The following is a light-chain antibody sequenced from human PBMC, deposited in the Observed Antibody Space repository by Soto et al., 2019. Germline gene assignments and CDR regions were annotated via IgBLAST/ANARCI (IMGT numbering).Light chain of an antibody. V-gene: IGLV3-1*01. Sequence: SYELTQPPSVSVSPGQTASITCSGDKLGNKYVCWYQQKPGQSPVVIIYQDSQRPSGVPERFSGSNSGDTATLTISGTQAIDEAEYYCQVWDTNTGVFGTGTKLTVL. CDR2: QDS. CDR1: KLGNKY. J-gene: IGLJ1*01. CDR3: QVWDTNTGV.